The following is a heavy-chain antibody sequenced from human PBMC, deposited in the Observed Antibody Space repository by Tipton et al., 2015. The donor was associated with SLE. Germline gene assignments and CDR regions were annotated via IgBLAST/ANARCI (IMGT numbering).Heavy chain of an antibody. V-gene: IGHV4-34*01. Sequence: TLSLTCAVYGGSFSGYYWSWICQPPGKGLEWIGEINHSGSTNYNPSLKSRVTISVDTSKNQFSLKLSSVTAADTAVYYCARGPPFDYWGQGTLVTVSS. CDR3: ARGPPFDY. CDR1: GGSFSGYY. J-gene: IGHJ4*02. CDR2: INHSGST.